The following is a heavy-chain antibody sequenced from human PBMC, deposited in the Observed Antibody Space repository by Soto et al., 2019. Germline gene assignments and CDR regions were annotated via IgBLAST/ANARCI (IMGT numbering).Heavy chain of an antibody. CDR1: GGTFRTSA. J-gene: IGHJ6*01. CDR2: IMPVFSTP. V-gene: IGHV1-69*12. Sequence: QVQLVQSGAEVKKPGSSVKVSCKTSGGTFRTSAISWVRQAPGQGLEWMGGIMPVFSTPDYAQKFQGRVTITADESTGTAYMELSSLRSEDTAVYYCARDKDRQQLGGNYYYIMDVWGQGTMVTASS. D-gene: IGHD3-3*02. CDR3: ARDKDRQQLGGNYYYIMDV.